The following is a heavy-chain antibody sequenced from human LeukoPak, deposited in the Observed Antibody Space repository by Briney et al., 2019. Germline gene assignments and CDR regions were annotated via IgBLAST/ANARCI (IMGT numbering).Heavy chain of an antibody. CDR2: ISYDRGIK. V-gene: IGHV3-30*18. Sequence: GGSLRLSCAASGFTFSSYAMHWVRQAPGKGLEWVAVISYDRGIKYYADSVKGRFTISRDNSRNTLYLQMNSLRAEDSAVYYCANGKYCSGGSCYSYYYYGMDVWGQGTTVTVSS. D-gene: IGHD2-15*01. CDR3: ANGKYCSGGSCYSYYYYGMDV. J-gene: IGHJ6*02. CDR1: GFTFSSYA.